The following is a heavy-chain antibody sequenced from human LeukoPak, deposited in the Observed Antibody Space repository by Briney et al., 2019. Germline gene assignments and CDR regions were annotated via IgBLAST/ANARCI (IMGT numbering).Heavy chain of an antibody. CDR1: GGTFSSYA. J-gene: IGHJ2*01. Sequence: GASVKVSCKASGGTFSSYAISWVRLAPGQGLEWMGGIIPIFGTANYAQKFQGRVTITADESTSTAYMELSSLRSEDTAVYYCARDSPPSIAVALSGFDLWGRGTLVTVSS. D-gene: IGHD6-19*01. CDR3: ARDSPPSIAVALSGFDL. CDR2: IIPIFGTA. V-gene: IGHV1-69*13.